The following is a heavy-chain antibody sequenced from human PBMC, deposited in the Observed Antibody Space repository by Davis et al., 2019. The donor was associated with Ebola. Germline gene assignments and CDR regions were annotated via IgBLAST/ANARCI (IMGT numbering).Heavy chain of an antibody. CDR3: ARGRGVDCSSTSCYTRHFDC. J-gene: IGHJ4*02. CDR2: IYYSGST. V-gene: IGHV4-31*03. Sequence: SETLSLTCTVSGGSISSGGYYWSWIRQHPGKGLEWIGYIYYSGSTYYNPSLKSRVTISLDTSKNQFSLKVSSVTAADTAVYYCARGRGVDCSSTSCYTRHFDCWGQGTLVSVSS. CDR1: GGSISSGGYY. D-gene: IGHD2-2*02.